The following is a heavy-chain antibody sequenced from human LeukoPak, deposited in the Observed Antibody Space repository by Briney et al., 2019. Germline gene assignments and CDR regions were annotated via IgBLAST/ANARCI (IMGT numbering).Heavy chain of an antibody. CDR2: ITPIFGTA. CDR3: ARDSEPSYSSSWYVNYYGMDV. J-gene: IGHJ6*02. CDR1: GGTFSSYA. D-gene: IGHD6-13*01. Sequence: GASVTVSCKASGGTFSSYAISWVRQAPGQGLEWMGGITPIFGTANYAQKFQGRVTITADESTSTAYMELSSLRSEDTAVYYCARDSEPSYSSSWYVNYYGMDVWGQGTTVTVSS. V-gene: IGHV1-69*13.